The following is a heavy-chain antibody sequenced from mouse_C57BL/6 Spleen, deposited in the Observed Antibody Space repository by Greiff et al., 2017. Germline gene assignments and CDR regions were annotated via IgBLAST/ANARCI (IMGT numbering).Heavy chain of an antibody. CDR3: ARRLLRPGYFDV. CDR1: GYSFPGYY. J-gene: IGHJ1*03. Sequence: EVQLVESGPELVKPGASVKISCKASGYSFPGYYMNWVKQSPEKSLEWIGEINPSTGGTTSNQKSKAKATLTVDKSSSTAYMQLKSLTSEDSAVYYCARRLLRPGYFDVWGTGTTVTVSS. D-gene: IGHD1-2*01. V-gene: IGHV1-42*01. CDR2: INPSTGGT.